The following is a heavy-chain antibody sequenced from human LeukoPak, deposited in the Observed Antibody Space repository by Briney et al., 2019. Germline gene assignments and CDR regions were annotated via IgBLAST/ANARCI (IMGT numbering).Heavy chain of an antibody. V-gene: IGHV7-4-1*02. CDR3: ARDDIAVAANFQH. CDR2: INTYTGNP. J-gene: IGHJ1*01. CDR1: GYTFTSYA. Sequence: ASVKVPCKASGYTFTSYAMNWVRQAPGQGLEWMGWINTYTGNPTYAQGFTGRFVFSLDTSVSTSYLQISSLKAEDTAVYYCARDDIAVAANFQHWGQGTLVTVSS. D-gene: IGHD6-19*01.